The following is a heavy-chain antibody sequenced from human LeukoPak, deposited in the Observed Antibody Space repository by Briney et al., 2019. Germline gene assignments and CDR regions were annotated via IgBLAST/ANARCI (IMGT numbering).Heavy chain of an antibody. J-gene: IGHJ4*02. CDR1: GGSISSYY. CDR3: ARLRALSYYDSSGDLYYFEY. CDR2: IYYSGIT. Sequence: SDTLSFTFTVSGGSISSYYWGWPRQPPAKGLEWLGFIYYSGITDYNPSLKIRVTMSIAPSKNQFSLKLTSVTAADTAVYYCARLRALSYYDSSGDLYYFEYWGQGTLVSVSS. V-gene: IGHV4-59*07. D-gene: IGHD3-22*01.